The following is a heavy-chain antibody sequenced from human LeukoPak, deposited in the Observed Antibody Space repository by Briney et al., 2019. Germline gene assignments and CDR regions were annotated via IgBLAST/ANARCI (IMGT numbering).Heavy chain of an antibody. CDR2: IYYTGNT. D-gene: IGHD5-12*01. CDR1: GGSISNSSYY. CDR3: ARVEDSGYDYRGWFDP. J-gene: IGHJ5*02. Sequence: SETLSLTCTVSGGSISNSSYYWGWIRQPPGKGLECIGTIYYTGNTNYNPSLKRRVSIPVDTSNNHFSLTLSSVTAADTDVYYCARVEDSGYDYRGWFDPWGQGTLVTVSS. V-gene: IGHV4-39*07.